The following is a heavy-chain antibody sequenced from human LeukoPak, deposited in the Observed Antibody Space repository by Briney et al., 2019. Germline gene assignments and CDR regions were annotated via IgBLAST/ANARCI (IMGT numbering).Heavy chain of an antibody. CDR2: INPNSGGT. D-gene: IGHD6-6*01. Sequence: ASVKVSCKASGYTFTGYYMHWVRQAPGQGLEWMGRINPNSGGTNYAQKFQGRVTMTRDTSISTAHMELSRLRSDDTAVYYCARTRVVAARHFDYWGQGTLVTVSS. J-gene: IGHJ4*02. CDR1: GYTFTGYY. CDR3: ARTRVVAARHFDY. V-gene: IGHV1-2*06.